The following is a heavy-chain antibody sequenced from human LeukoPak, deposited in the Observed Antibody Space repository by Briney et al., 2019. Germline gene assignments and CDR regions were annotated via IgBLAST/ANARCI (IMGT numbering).Heavy chain of an antibody. D-gene: IGHD6-13*01. CDR3: ARHESSSSVAFDI. CDR2: IYYSGST. J-gene: IGHJ3*02. Sequence: SETLSLTCTVSGGSISSYYWSWIRQPPGKGLEWIGYIYYSGSTNYNPSLKSRVTISVDTSKNQFSLKLSSVTAADTAVYYCARHESSSSVAFDIWGQGTMATVSS. V-gene: IGHV4-59*08. CDR1: GGSISSYY.